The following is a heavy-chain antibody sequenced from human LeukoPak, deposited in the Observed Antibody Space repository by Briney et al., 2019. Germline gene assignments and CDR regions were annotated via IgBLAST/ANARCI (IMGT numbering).Heavy chain of an antibody. J-gene: IGHJ4*02. CDR1: GGTFSSYA. Sequence: ASVKVSCKASGGTFSSYAISWVRQAPGQGLEWMGWISAYNGNTNYAQKLQGRVTMTTDTSTSTAYMELRSLRSDDTAVYYCARDAPIAAAGYFDYWGQGTLVTVSS. V-gene: IGHV1-18*01. CDR3: ARDAPIAAAGYFDY. D-gene: IGHD6-13*01. CDR2: ISAYNGNT.